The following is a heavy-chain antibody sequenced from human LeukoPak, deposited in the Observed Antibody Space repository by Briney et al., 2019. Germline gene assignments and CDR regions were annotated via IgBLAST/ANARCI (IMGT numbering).Heavy chain of an antibody. CDR2: IYTSGRT. V-gene: IGHV4-4*09. CDR3: ARVIRNYDFWSSSYYMDV. Sequence: SVTLSLNCTVYSCSICSYYWMWLRQPPGQGLVGIVYIYTSGRTNYNPSLKSLIIISVTTSKNQFSLKLSSVATVDTAVYYCARVIRNYDFWSSSYYMDVWGKGTTVTVSS. J-gene: IGHJ6*03. D-gene: IGHD3-3*01. CDR1: SCSICSYY.